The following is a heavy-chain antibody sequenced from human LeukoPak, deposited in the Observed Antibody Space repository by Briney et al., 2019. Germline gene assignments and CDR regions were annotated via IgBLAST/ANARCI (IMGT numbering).Heavy chain of an antibody. D-gene: IGHD6-19*01. J-gene: IGHJ6*03. CDR1: GLSFSRYR. CDR2: IKQDGREE. Sequence: GGSLRLSCAASGLSFSRYRMSWVRQAPGKGLEWVANIKQDGREEYYVESVKGRLTISRDNAENSLHLQMNSLRAEDTAVYYCAKAPPIAVAGRLYYYYYMDVWGKGTTVTVSS. V-gene: IGHV3-7*03. CDR3: AKAPPIAVAGRLYYYYYMDV.